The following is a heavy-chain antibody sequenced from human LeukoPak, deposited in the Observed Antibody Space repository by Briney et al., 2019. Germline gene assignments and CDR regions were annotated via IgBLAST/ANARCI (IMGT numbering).Heavy chain of an antibody. CDR2: ISHLHADS. V-gene: IGHV5-51*01. D-gene: IGHD3-9*01. J-gene: IGHJ4*02. Sequence: GGALQISSRSSGYSFTDNWIVWGRRVPGKGREWMGTISHLHADSRYSPSFQGQVTISADNSISTSYLQWSSLKASDTAMYYCARHRHISTAYYHFDHWGQGTLVSVST. CDR1: GYSFTDNW. CDR3: ARHRHISTAYYHFDH.